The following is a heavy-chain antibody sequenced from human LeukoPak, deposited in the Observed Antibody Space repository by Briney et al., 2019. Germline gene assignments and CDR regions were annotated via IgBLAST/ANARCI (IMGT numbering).Heavy chain of an antibody. CDR1: GGTFSNYA. D-gene: IGHD5-24*01. CDR3: ARAETTIGPSSFDY. J-gene: IGHJ4*02. Sequence: GASVKVSCKASGGTFSNYAISWVRQAPGQGLEWMGGIIPIFGTANYAQKFRGRVTITADESTSTAYMELSSLRSEDTAVYYCARAETTIGPSSFDYWGQGTLVTVSS. CDR2: IIPIFGTA. V-gene: IGHV1-69*13.